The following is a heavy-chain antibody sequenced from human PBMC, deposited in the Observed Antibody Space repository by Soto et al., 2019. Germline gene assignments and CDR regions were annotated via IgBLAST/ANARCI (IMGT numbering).Heavy chain of an antibody. V-gene: IGHV4-30-4*01. CDR2: IYYSGST. CDR1: CGSISSGDYY. CDR3: ARHLGYCISTSCYYWFDP. Sequence: PSETLSLTCTVSCGSISSGDYYWSWIRQPPGKGLEWIGYIYYSGSTYYNPSLKSRVTISVDTSKNQFSLKLSSVTAADTAVYYCARHLGYCISTSCYYWFDPWGQGTLVTVSS. D-gene: IGHD2-2*01. J-gene: IGHJ5*02.